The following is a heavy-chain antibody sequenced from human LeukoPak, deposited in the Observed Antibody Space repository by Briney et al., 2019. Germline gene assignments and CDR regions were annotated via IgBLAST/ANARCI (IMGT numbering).Heavy chain of an antibody. Sequence: ASVKVSCKASGYTFTDYYMHWVRQAPGQGLEWMGRINPNIGGTNFAPKFQGRVTMTRDTSINTAYMELSRLTPDDTAVYYCARDRGAGGWECGTYWGQGTLVTVSS. CDR1: GYTFTDYY. CDR2: INPNIGGT. V-gene: IGHV1-2*06. J-gene: IGHJ4*02. CDR3: ARDRGAGGWECGTY. D-gene: IGHD1-26*01.